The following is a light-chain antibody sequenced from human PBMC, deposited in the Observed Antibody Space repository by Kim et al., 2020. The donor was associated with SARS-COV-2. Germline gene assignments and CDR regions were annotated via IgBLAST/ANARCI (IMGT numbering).Light chain of an antibody. Sequence: ENVLTQSPGTLSSSPGERATLSCRASQSVSNSYLAWYQHKPGQAPSLVIYGASSRATGIPDRFSGSGSGTDFTLTISRLEPEDSAVYYCQQYGRSITFGGGTKVDIK. CDR2: GAS. J-gene: IGKJ4*01. CDR3: QQYGRSIT. CDR1: QSVSNSY. V-gene: IGKV3-20*01.